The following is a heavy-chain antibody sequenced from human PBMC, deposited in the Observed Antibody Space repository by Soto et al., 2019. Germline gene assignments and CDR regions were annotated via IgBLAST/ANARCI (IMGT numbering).Heavy chain of an antibody. Sequence: GGSLRLSCAASGFTFSSYEMNWVRQAPGKGLEWVSYISSSGSTIYYADSVKGRFTISRDNAKNSLYLQMNSLRAEDTAVYYCARGWYSSSSDAFDIWGQGTMVTVSS. V-gene: IGHV3-48*03. J-gene: IGHJ3*02. CDR2: ISSSGSTI. CDR3: ARGWYSSSSDAFDI. CDR1: GFTFSSYE. D-gene: IGHD6-6*01.